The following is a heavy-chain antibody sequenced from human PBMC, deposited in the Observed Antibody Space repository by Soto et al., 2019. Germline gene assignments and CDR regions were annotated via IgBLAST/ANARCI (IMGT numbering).Heavy chain of an antibody. CDR3: ARLALEGVAATRRFDY. CDR1: GGSISSGGYY. V-gene: IGHV4-31*03. CDR2: IYYSGST. D-gene: IGHD2-15*01. J-gene: IGHJ4*02. Sequence: PSETLSLTCTVSGGSISSGGYYWSWIRQHPGKGLEWIGYIYYSGSTYYNPSLKSRVTISVDTSKNQFSLKLSSVTAADTAVYYCARLALEGVAATRRFDYWGQGTLVTVSS.